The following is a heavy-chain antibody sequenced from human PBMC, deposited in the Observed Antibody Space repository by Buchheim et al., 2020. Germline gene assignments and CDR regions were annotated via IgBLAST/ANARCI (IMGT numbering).Heavy chain of an antibody. CDR2: ISTSGSSV. CDR1: GFTFSSYE. D-gene: IGHD1-26*01. CDR3: ATGEGATRNWFDP. J-gene: IGHJ5*02. Sequence: EVHLVDSGGGLVQPGGSLRLSCAASGFTFSSYEMNWVRQAPGKGLEWVSYISTSGSSVYYADSVKGRFTISRDNAKNSLYLQMNSLRAEDTAVYYCATGEGATRNWFDPWGQGTL. V-gene: IGHV3-48*03.